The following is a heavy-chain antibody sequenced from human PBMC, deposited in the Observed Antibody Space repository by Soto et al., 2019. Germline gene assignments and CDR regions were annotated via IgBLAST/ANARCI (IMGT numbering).Heavy chain of an antibody. CDR3: AKDDFTDRGDDYFDY. V-gene: IGHV3-23*01. D-gene: IGHD2-21*02. J-gene: IGHJ4*02. Sequence: GGSLRLSCAVSGFNFSSYTMNWVRQTPGKGLEWVAGIGASGDITWYADSVKGRLSISRDNSKNTLYLQLNSLRFEDTAVYYCAKDDFTDRGDDYFDYWGPGTLVTVSS. CDR2: IGASGDIT. CDR1: GFNFSSYT.